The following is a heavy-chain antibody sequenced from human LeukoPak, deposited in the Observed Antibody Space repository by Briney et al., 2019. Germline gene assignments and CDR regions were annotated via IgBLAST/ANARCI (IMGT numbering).Heavy chain of an antibody. D-gene: IGHD2-15*01. CDR2: IYYSGST. CDR3: AKDGGGVSSTWYYEY. Sequence: SETLSLTCTVSGGSISSCYWSWIRQPPGKGLEWIGYIYYSGSTNYNPSLKSRVTISVDTSKNQFSLKLSSVTAADTAVYYCAKDGGGVSSTWYYEYWGQGTLVTVSS. CDR1: GGSISSCY. J-gene: IGHJ4*02. V-gene: IGHV4-59*01.